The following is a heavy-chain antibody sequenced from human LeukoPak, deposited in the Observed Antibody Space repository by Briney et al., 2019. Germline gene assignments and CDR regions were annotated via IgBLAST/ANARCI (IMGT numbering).Heavy chain of an antibody. Sequence: PGGSLRLSCAASGFTFSSYGMHWVRQAPGKGLEWVAVIWYDGSNKYYADSVKGRFTISRDNSKNTLYLQMNSLRAEDTAVYYCAREEDFWSGYHLDYWGQGTLVTVSS. J-gene: IGHJ4*02. CDR1: GFTFSSYG. CDR3: AREEDFWSGYHLDY. V-gene: IGHV3-33*01. CDR2: IWYDGSNK. D-gene: IGHD3-3*01.